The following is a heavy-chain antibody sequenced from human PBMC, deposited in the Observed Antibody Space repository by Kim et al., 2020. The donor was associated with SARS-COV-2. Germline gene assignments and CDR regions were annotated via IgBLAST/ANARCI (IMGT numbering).Heavy chain of an antibody. J-gene: IGHJ4*02. D-gene: IGHD3-10*01. CDR2: IYYSGST. CDR3: ARRRNYGSGSYGY. V-gene: IGHV4-39*01. Sequence: SETLSLTCTVSGGSISSSSYYWGWIRQPPGKGLEWIGSIYYSGSTYYNPSLKSRVTISVDTSKNQFSLKLSSVTAADTAVYYCARRRNYGSGSYGYWGQGTLVTVSS. CDR1: GGSISSSSYY.